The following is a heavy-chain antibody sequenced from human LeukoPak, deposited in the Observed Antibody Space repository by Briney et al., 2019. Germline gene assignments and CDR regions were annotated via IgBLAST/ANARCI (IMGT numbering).Heavy chain of an antibody. Sequence: GGSLRLSCAASGFTFSSYGMHWVRQAPGKGLEWVAIIWSDGVNKYYGDSVKGRFTISRDDAKNSLYLQMNSLRDEDSAVYYCTRGLPKDGYKTFDYWGQGTPVTVSS. CDR1: GFTFSSYG. CDR3: TRGLPKDGYKTFDY. J-gene: IGHJ4*02. D-gene: IGHD5-24*01. V-gene: IGHV3-33*01. CDR2: IWSDGVNK.